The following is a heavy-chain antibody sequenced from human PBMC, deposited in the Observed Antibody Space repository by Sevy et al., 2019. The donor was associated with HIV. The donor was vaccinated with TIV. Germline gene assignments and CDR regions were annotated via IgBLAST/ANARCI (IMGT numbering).Heavy chain of an antibody. V-gene: IGHV4-59*01. Sequence: SETLSLTCRVSNGSIRNYFRSWIRQPPGKGLEWIGYISKTGSTNYNPSLKTRVTILSDPSANQFSLKMISVNAADTAIYYCAREKSGNFYTFDVWGQGKMVTVSS. J-gene: IGHJ3*01. D-gene: IGHD1-1*01. CDR3: AREKSGNFYTFDV. CDR1: NGSIRNYF. CDR2: ISKTGST.